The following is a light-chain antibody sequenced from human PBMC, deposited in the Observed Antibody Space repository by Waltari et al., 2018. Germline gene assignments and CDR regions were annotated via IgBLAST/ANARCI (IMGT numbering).Light chain of an antibody. CDR1: QTIGTY. J-gene: IGKJ1*01. V-gene: IGKV1-39*01. Sequence: DVQVTQSPSSLSASVGDRVTINCRASQTIGTYFNWYQQKPGKAPKPLIFAASTLQGGVPSRFSGSGSGTDFTLTISSLEPEDFATYFCQQTYGNTKTFGQGTKVEIK. CDR3: QQTYGNTKT. CDR2: AAS.